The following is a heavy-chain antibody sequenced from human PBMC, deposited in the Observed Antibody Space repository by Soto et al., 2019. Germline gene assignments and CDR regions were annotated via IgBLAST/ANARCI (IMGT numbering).Heavy chain of an antibody. Sequence: PGGSLRLSCAASGFTFSSYWMSWVRQAPGKGLEWVANIKQDGSEKYYVDSVKGRFTISRDNAKSSLYLQMNSLRAEDTAVYYCARGSDSSGYYDFGYWGQGTLVTVSS. V-gene: IGHV3-7*03. D-gene: IGHD3-22*01. J-gene: IGHJ4*02. CDR3: ARGSDSSGYYDFGY. CDR2: IKQDGSEK. CDR1: GFTFSSYW.